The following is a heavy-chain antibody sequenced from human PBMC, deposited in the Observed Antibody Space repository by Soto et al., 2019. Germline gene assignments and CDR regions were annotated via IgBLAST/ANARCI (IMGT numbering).Heavy chain of an antibody. J-gene: IGHJ4*02. V-gene: IGHV4-39*01. CDR3: ARYYGDYKNYFDY. CDR2: IFYSGTT. Sequence: SDTLSPTCNVTGGSISKSHTFWRWIRQPPGKGLELIGSIFYSGTTYNNPSLNSRVTLSVDTSKNQFSLKLNSVTAADTAVYYCARYYGDYKNYFDYWGQGTLVT. CDR1: GGSISKSHTF. D-gene: IGHD4-17*01.